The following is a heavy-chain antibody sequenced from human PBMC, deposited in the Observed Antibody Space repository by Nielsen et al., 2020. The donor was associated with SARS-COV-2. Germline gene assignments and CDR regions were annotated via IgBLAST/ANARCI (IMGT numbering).Heavy chain of an antibody. D-gene: IGHD3-3*01. Sequence: ASVKVSCKASGYTFTSYGISWVRQAPGQGLEWMGWISAYNGNTNYAQKLQGRVTMTTDTSTSTAYMELRSLRSDDTAVYYCARGTCLEWYYYYGMDVWGQGTTVTVSS. CDR3: ARGTCLEWYYYYGMDV. J-gene: IGHJ6*02. V-gene: IGHV1-18*01. CDR2: ISAYNGNT. CDR1: GYTFTSYG.